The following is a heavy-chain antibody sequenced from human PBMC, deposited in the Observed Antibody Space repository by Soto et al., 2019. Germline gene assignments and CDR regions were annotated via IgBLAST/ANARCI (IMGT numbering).Heavy chain of an antibody. CDR1: GYTFTSYY. Sequence: GASVKVSCKASGYTFTSYYMHWVRQAPGQGLEWMGIINPSGGSTSYAQKFQGRVTMTRDTSTSTVYMELSSLRSEDTAVYYCARDAAGDLGHYYGMDVWGQGTTVTVSS. V-gene: IGHV1-46*01. D-gene: IGHD3-16*01. J-gene: IGHJ6*02. CDR2: INPSGGST. CDR3: ARDAAGDLGHYYGMDV.